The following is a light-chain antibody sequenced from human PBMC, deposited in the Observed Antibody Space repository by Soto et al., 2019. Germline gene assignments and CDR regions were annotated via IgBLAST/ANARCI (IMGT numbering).Light chain of an antibody. CDR2: KAS. V-gene: IGKV1-5*03. CDR1: QSIKNW. CDR3: QQYNSYSQFT. J-gene: IGKJ3*01. Sequence: DIHITQSPSTLSASVGDRVTITCRASQSIKNWLAWYQQKPGEAPKLLIYKASTLESGVPSRFSGSGSGTEFTLTISCLKPDDVATYYCQQYNSYSQFTFGPGTKVDIK.